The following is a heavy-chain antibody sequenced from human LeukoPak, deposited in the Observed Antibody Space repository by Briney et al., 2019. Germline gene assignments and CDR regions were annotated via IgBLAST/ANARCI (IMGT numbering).Heavy chain of an antibody. Sequence: GGSLRLSCAASGFTFTSYSINWVRQAPGKGLEWVSSISSSSSYIYYADSVKGRFTISRDNAKNSLYLQMNSLRAEDTAVYYCARDLSEYSSGFDPWGQGTLVTVSS. D-gene: IGHD6-6*01. J-gene: IGHJ5*02. CDR3: ARDLSEYSSGFDP. CDR1: GFTFTSYS. V-gene: IGHV3-21*01. CDR2: ISSSSSYI.